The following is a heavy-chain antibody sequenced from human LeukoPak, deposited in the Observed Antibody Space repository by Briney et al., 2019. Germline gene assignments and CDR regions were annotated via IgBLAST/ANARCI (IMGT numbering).Heavy chain of an antibody. CDR3: ARVASGSYNWFDP. D-gene: IGHD3-10*01. Sequence: GGSLRLSCAASGFTFSRYWMHWVRQAPKKGLVWVSRINTDGSRTTYADSVKGRFTISRDNAKNAVYLQMNSLRAEDTAVYYCARVASGSYNWFDPWGQGTLVTVSS. CDR1: GFTFSRYW. J-gene: IGHJ5*02. CDR2: INTDGSRT. V-gene: IGHV3-74*01.